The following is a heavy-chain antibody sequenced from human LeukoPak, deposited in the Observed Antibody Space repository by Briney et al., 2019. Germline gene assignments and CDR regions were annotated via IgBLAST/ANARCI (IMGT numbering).Heavy chain of an antibody. V-gene: IGHV3-30*02. CDR1: GFAFSSYG. J-gene: IGHJ3*02. Sequence: PGGSLRLSCAASGFAFSSYGMHWVRQAPGKGLEWVAFIRYDGSNKYYADSVKGRFTISRDNSKNTLYLQMNSLRAEDTAVYYCARATVVARTVGAFDIWGQGTMVTVSS. CDR2: IRYDGSNK. D-gene: IGHD2-15*01. CDR3: ARATVVARTVGAFDI.